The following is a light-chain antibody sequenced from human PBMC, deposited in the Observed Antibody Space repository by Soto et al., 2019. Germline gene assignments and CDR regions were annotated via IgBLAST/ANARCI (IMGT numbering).Light chain of an antibody. CDR2: EVS. CDR1: SSDVGNYKY. V-gene: IGLV2-14*01. CDR3: SSNTSSSTYV. Sequence: QTELNQPASVSGSPGQSITFSCTGTSSDVGNYKYVSWYQQHPGKAPKLMIYEVSNRPSGVSNRFSGSKSGNTASLTISGLQAEDVAEYYCSSNTSSSTYVFGPGT. J-gene: IGLJ1*01.